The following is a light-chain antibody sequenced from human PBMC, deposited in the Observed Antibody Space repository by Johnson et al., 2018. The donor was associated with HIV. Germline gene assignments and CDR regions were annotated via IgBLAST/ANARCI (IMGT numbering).Light chain of an antibody. Sequence: QLVLTQPPSVSAAPGQKVTISCSGSSSNIGNNYVSWYQQLPGTAPKLLIYDNNKRPSGIRDRFSGSKSGTSATLGITGLQTGDEADYYCGTWDSSLSAYVIGTRTKVTVL. CDR1: SSNIGNNY. V-gene: IGLV1-51*01. CDR2: DNN. J-gene: IGLJ1*01. CDR3: GTWDSSLSAYV.